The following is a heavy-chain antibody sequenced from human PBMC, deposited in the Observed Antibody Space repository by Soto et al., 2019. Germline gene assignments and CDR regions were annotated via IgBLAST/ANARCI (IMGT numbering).Heavy chain of an antibody. J-gene: IGHJ6*02. CDR1: TFTLSTYG. V-gene: IGHV3-30*03. CDR2: ISYDGNNK. CDR3: ARGAEYPVLSRDYFYGMDV. D-gene: IGHD2-2*01. Sequence: QVQLVESGGGVVQPGRSLRLSCAASTFTLSTYGMHWVRQAPGKGLEWVAVISYDGNNKYYADSVKGRFTISRDNSRNTLSLQMNSLTTEDPAVYYCARGAEYPVLSRDYFYGMDVWGQGIMVTVSS.